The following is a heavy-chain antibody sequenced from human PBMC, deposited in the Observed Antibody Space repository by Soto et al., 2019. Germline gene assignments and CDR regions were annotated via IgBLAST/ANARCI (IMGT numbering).Heavy chain of an antibody. CDR2: INHSGSN. D-gene: IGHD2-2*01. CDR1: GGSFSGYY. V-gene: IGHV4-34*01. CDR3: ARGYCSSTSCYGPPDY. Sequence: QVQLQQWGAGLLKPSETLSLTCAVYGGSFSGYYWSWIRQPPGKGLEWIGEINHSGSNNYNPSLKSRVTISVDTSKNQFSLKLSSVTAADTAVYYCARGYCSSTSCYGPPDYWGQGTLVTVSS. J-gene: IGHJ4*02.